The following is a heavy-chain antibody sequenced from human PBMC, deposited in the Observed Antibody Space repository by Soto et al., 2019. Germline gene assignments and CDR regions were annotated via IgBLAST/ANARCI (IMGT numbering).Heavy chain of an antibody. D-gene: IGHD3-16*01. CDR2: IYYSGRT. CDR3: ASLWGEDWFDP. Sequence: QVQLQEWGPGLVKPSETLSLTCTVSGASITSYYWSWIRQPPGKGLEWIGYIYYSGRTGNNPSLKSRVSMSVDTSKSQFSLNLSSVTAADTAVYYCASLWGEDWFDPWGQGTLVTVSS. J-gene: IGHJ5*02. CDR1: GASITSYY. V-gene: IGHV4-59*04.